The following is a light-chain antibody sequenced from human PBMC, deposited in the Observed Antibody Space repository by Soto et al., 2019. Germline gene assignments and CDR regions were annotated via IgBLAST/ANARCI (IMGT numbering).Light chain of an antibody. V-gene: IGLV2-14*01. CDR2: EVS. CDR1: SSDVGGYNY. J-gene: IGLJ1*01. CDR3: SSYTSSSTLVV. Sequence: QSVLTQPASVSGSPGQSITISCTGTSSDVGGYNYVSWYQQHPGKAPKLMIYEVSNRPSGVSNRFSGSKSGNTASLTISGLQAEDKADYYCSSYTSSSTLVVFGTGTKLTVL.